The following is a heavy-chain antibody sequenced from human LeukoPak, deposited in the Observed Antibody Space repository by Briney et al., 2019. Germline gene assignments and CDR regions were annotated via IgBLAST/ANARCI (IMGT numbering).Heavy chain of an antibody. CDR3: ATVEATGTTKGDLFDP. Sequence: GASVKISCKVSGYTFTDYYMHWVQQAPGKGLEWMGLVDPEDGETIYAEKFQGRVTITADTSTDTAYMELSSLRSEDTAVYYCATVEATGTTKGDLFDPWGQGTLVTVSS. V-gene: IGHV1-69-2*01. CDR1: GYTFTDYY. CDR2: VDPEDGET. J-gene: IGHJ5*02. D-gene: IGHD1-1*01.